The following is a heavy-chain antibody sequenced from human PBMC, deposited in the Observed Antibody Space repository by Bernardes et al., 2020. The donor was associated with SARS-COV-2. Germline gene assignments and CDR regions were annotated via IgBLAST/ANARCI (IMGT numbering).Heavy chain of an antibody. J-gene: IGHJ6*02. CDR2: INPNSGGT. CDR1: GYTFTGYY. Sequence: SVKVSCKASGYTFTGYYMHWVRQAPGQGLEWMGWINPNSGGTNYAQKFQGRVTMTRDTSISTAYMELSRLRSDDTAVYYCARVQYYDFWSGYLGYGMDVWGQGTTVTVSS. D-gene: IGHD3-3*01. V-gene: IGHV1-2*02. CDR3: ARVQYYDFWSGYLGYGMDV.